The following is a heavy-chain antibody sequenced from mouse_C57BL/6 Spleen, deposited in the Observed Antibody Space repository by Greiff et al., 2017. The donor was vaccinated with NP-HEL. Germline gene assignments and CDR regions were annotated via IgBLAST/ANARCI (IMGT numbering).Heavy chain of an antibody. D-gene: IGHD3-1*01. CDR1: GYAFSSSW. V-gene: IGHV1-82*01. Sequence: VQLQQSGPELVKPGASVKISCKASGYAFSSSWMNWVKQRPGKGLEWIGRIYPGDGDTNYNGEFKGKATLTADKSSSTAYMQLSSLTSEDSAVFSCARDAALPVTGYAMDYWNQRASVNVAP. CDR2: IYPGDGDT. CDR3: ARDAALPVTGYAMDY. J-gene: IGHJ4*01.